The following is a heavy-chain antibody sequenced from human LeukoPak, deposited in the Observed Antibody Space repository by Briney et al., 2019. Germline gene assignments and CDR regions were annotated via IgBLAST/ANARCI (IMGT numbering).Heavy chain of an antibody. V-gene: IGHV1-24*01. CDR2: LDPEDGET. J-gene: IGHJ4*02. D-gene: IGHD1-1*01. Sequence: ASVKVSCKVSGYTLTELSMHWVRQAPGKGLEWMGGLDPEDGETIYAQKFQGRVTMTEDTSTDTAYMELCSLRSGDTAVYYCATEELERGWAYFDYWGQGTLVTVSS. CDR3: ATEELERGWAYFDY. CDR1: GYTLTELS.